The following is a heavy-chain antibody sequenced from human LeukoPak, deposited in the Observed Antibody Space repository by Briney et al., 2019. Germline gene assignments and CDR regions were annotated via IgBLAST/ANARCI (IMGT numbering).Heavy chain of an antibody. V-gene: IGHV3-21*01. CDR1: GFTFSSYA. J-gene: IGHJ4*02. CDR2: ISSSSSYI. Sequence: GGSLRLSCAASGFTFSSYAMSWVRQAPGKGLEWVSSISSSSSYIYYADSVKGRFTISRDNAKNSLYLQMNSLRAEDTAVYYCAREQSNYYDSSGYPDYWGQGTLVTVSS. CDR3: AREQSNYYDSSGYPDY. D-gene: IGHD3-22*01.